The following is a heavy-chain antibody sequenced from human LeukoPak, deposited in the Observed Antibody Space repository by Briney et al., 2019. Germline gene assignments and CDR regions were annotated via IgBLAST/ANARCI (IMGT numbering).Heavy chain of an antibody. Sequence: PGGSLRLSCAASGFTFSSYWMHWVRQAPGKGLVWVSRIKSDGSTTTYADSVKGRFTISRDNAKNTLYLQMNSLRAEDTAAYFCAREFRKSPTGGWGQGTLVTVSS. CDR2: IKSDGSTT. CDR1: GFTFSSYW. D-gene: IGHD1-14*01. J-gene: IGHJ4*02. V-gene: IGHV3-74*01. CDR3: AREFRKSPTGG.